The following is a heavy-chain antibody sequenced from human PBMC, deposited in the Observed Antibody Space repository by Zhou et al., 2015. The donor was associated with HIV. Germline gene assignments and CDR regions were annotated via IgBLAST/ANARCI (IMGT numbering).Heavy chain of an antibody. Sequence: QVQLVQSGAEVKKPGSSVKVSCKASGGTFSSYTISWVRQAPGQGLEWMGRIIPILGIANYAQKFQGRVTITADKSTSTAYMELSSLRSEDTAVYYCARDSIFGVVIGGYFDYWGQGTLVTVSS. CDR1: GGTFSSYT. V-gene: IGHV1-69*08. D-gene: IGHD3-3*01. J-gene: IGHJ4*02. CDR3: ARDSIFGVVIGGYFDY. CDR2: IIPILGIA.